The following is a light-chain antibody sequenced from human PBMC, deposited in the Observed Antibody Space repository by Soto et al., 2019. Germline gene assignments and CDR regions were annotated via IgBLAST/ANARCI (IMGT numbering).Light chain of an antibody. Sequence: EIVLTQSPGTLSLSPGERATLSCRASQSVKNNYLDWYQQKPGQPPSFLIYALSTRATGNPGRFSAGGSGADYSLTIGRLEPEGFAIYDGEHYASTPLTFGGGTMVVIK. CDR2: ALS. V-gene: IGKV3-20*01. J-gene: IGKJ4*01. CDR3: EHYASTPLT. CDR1: QSVKNNY.